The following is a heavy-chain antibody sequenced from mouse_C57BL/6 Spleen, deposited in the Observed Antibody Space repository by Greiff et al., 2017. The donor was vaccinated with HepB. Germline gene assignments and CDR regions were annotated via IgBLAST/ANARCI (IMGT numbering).Heavy chain of an antibody. CDR1: GYSITSGYY. Sequence: EVKLQESGPGLVKPSQSLSLTCSVTGYSITSGYYWNWIRQFPGNKLEWMGYISYDGSNNYNPSLKNRISITRDTSKNQFFLKLNSVTTEDTATYYCASEWMMVKAWYFDVWGTGTTVTVSS. D-gene: IGHD2-3*01. CDR2: ISYDGSN. V-gene: IGHV3-6*01. CDR3: ASEWMMVKAWYFDV. J-gene: IGHJ1*03.